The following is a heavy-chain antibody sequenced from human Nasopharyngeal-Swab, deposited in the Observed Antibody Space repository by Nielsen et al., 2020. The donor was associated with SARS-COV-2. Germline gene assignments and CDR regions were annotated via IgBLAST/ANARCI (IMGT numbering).Heavy chain of an antibody. CDR1: GASISSYY. D-gene: IGHD3-16*01. CDR3: AREGEVYAFDF. Sequence: GSLRLSCTVSGASISSYYWSWIRQPPGKRLEWIGYIHNSEITSYNPSLKSRVTMSVDTSKNQFSLKLSSVTAADTAVCYCAREGEVYAFDFWGQGTVVTVSS. V-gene: IGHV4-59*01. J-gene: IGHJ3*01. CDR2: IHNSEIT.